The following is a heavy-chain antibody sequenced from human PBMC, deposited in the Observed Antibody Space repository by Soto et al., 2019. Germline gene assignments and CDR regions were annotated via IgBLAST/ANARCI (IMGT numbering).Heavy chain of an antibody. CDR1: GGSFSGYY. V-gene: IGHV4-34*01. CDR3: AREVGYCSSTSCPREAGFDY. D-gene: IGHD2-2*01. J-gene: IGHJ4*02. Sequence: SETLSLTCAVYGGSFSGYYWSWIRQPPGKGLEWIGEINHSGSTNYNPSLKSRVTISVDTSKNQFSLKLSSVTAADTAVYYCAREVGYCSSTSCPREAGFDYWGQGTLVTVSS. CDR2: INHSGST.